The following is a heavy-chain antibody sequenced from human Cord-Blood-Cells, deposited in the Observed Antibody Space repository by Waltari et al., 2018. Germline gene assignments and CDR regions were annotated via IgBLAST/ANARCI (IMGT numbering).Heavy chain of an antibody. V-gene: IGHV3-21*01. CDR3: TKRPGMDV. Sequence: EVQLVESGGGLVKPGGSLRLSCAASGFTFSSYSMNWVRQAPGKGLEWVSAISSSSSYIYYADSVKGRFTNSRDNAKNSLYLQMTSLRAEDTAVYYCTKRPGMDVWGQGTTVTVSS. CDR2: ISSSSSYI. CDR1: GFTFSSYS. J-gene: IGHJ6*02.